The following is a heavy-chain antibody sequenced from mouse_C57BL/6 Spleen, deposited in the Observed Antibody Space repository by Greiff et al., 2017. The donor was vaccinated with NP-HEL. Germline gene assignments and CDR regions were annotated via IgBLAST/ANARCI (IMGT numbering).Heavy chain of an antibody. V-gene: IGHV1-64*01. J-gene: IGHJ4*01. D-gene: IGHD2-5*01. CDR1: GYTFTSYW. Sequence: VQLQQPGAELVKPGASVKLSCKASGYTFTSYWMHWVKQRPGPGLERIGMIHPNSGSTNYNEKFKSKATLTVDKSSSTAYMQLSSLTSEDSAVYYCARLGYSNPYAMDYWGQGTSVTVSS. CDR3: ARLGYSNPYAMDY. CDR2: IHPNSGST.